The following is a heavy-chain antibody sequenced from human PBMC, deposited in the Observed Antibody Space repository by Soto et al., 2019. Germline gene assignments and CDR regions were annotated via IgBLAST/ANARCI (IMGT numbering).Heavy chain of an antibody. D-gene: IGHD3-3*01. CDR2: IYWDDDK. CDR3: ALLLAEDDFDY. Sequence: QITLKESGPTLVKPTQTLTLTCSFSGFSLSTSGVGVGWIRQPPGKALEWLALIYWDDDKRYSPSVKSKLTITKNTFKHQFVLTLTTMASVDPVPYSCALLLAEDDFDYWGQRTLVTAS. V-gene: IGHV2-5*02. J-gene: IGHJ4*02. CDR1: GFSLSTSGVG.